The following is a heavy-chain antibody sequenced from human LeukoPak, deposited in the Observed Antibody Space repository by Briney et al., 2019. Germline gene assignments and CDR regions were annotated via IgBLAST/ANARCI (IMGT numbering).Heavy chain of an antibody. CDR3: ANAYSSSLKWFDP. CDR2: INHSGGT. J-gene: IGHJ5*02. V-gene: IGHV4-34*01. CDR1: GGSFSDYS. Sequence: SETLSLTCAVYGGSFSDYSWSWIRQPPGKGLEWIGEINHSGGTNHNPSLMSRVIMSVDTSKNQFSLKLSSVTAADTAVYYCANAYSSSLKWFDPWGQGTLVTVSS. D-gene: IGHD6-13*01.